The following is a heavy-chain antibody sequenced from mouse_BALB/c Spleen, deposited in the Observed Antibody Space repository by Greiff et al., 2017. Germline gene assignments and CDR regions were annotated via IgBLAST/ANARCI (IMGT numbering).Heavy chain of an antibody. CDR2: ISSGSSTI. J-gene: IGHJ2*01. CDR3: ARSGGNYVSYFDY. D-gene: IGHD2-1*01. CDR1: GFTFSSFG. Sequence: VKVVESGGGLVQPGGSRKLSCAASGFTFSSFGMHWVRQAPEKGLEWVAYISSGSSTIYYADTVKGRFTISRDNPKNTLFLQMTSLRSEDTAMYYCARSGGNYVSYFDYWGQGTTLTVSS. V-gene: IGHV5-17*02.